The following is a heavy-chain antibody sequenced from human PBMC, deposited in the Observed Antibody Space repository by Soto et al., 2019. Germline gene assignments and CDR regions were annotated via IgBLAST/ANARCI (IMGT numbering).Heavy chain of an antibody. CDR1: GFTFSSYW. D-gene: IGHD3-10*01. CDR2: INNDGSST. V-gene: IGHV3-74*01. J-gene: IGHJ4*02. Sequence: EVQLVESGGGLVQPGGSLRLSCAASGFTFSSYWMHWVRQAPGKGLVWVSRINNDGSSTSYADSVKGRLTISRDNAKNTLYLQVNSLRPEDTAMYYCASGGVAGSGTFYNAYWGRGTLVTVSS. CDR3: ASGGVAGSGTFYNAY.